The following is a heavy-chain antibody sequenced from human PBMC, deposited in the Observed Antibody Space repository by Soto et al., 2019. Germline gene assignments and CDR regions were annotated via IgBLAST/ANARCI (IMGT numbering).Heavy chain of an antibody. CDR2: ISVRNGNS. CDR1: GYMFSSRA. Sequence: QVQLVQSGAEVKKPGASVKVSCKASGYMFSSRAITWVRQAPGQGLEWVGWISVRNGNSNYAKKFQGRVTMTTDTSTNTAYMERRSLRSDDTAVYYCAREGEQWLVDYWGQGSLVTVSS. V-gene: IGHV1-18*01. D-gene: IGHD6-19*01. J-gene: IGHJ4*02. CDR3: AREGEQWLVDY.